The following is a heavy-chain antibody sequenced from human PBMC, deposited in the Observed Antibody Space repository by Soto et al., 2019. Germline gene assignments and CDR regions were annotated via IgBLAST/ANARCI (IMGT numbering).Heavy chain of an antibody. Sequence: QVQLQESGPGLVKPSQTLSLTCTVSGGSISSGDYYWSWIRQPPGKGLEWIGYIYYSGSTYYNPSLKSRVTISVDTSKNQFSLNLTSVTASDTAVYYCARDESGYSYGYGMDVWGQGTTVTVSS. CDR3: ARDESGYSYGYGMDV. CDR1: GGSISSGDYY. J-gene: IGHJ6*02. D-gene: IGHD5-18*01. V-gene: IGHV4-30-4*01. CDR2: IYYSGST.